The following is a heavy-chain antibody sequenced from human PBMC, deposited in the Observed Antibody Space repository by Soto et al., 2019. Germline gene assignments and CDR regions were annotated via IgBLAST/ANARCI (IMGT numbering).Heavy chain of an antibody. CDR1: GGSISSGGYY. J-gene: IGHJ2*01. CDR2: IYYSGST. CDR3: ARDPYGGSSYWYFDL. V-gene: IGHV4-31*03. D-gene: IGHD2-15*01. Sequence: QVQLQESGPGLVKPSQTLSLTCTVSGGSISSGGYYWSWIRQHPGKGLEWIGHIYYSGSTYYNPSLKSRVTISVDTSKNQFSLKLSSVTAADTAVYYCARDPYGGSSYWYFDLWGRGTPVTVSS.